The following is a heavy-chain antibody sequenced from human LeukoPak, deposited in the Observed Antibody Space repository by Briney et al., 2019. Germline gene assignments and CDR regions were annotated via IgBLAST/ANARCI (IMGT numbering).Heavy chain of an antibody. J-gene: IGHJ4*02. D-gene: IGHD3-10*01. CDR2: ISSNGGST. CDR3: ARDLSSVPTR. Sequence: GGSLRLSCAASGFTFSSYAMHWVRQAPGKGLEYVSAISSNGGSTSYANSVKGRFTISRDNSKNTLYLQMGSLRAEDMAVYYCARDLSSVPTRWGQGTLVTVSS. V-gene: IGHV3-64*01. CDR1: GFTFSSYA.